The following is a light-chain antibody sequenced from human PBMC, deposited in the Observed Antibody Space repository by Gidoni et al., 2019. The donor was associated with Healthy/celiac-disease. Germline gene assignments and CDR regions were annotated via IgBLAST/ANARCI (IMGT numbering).Light chain of an antibody. CDR3: QQRSNWPLT. CDR1: QSVSSY. Sequence: EMVLPHSPATLPLSPGERATLSCRAIQSVSSYLAWYQQKPGQAPRLLIYDASNRATGIPARFSGSGSGTDFTLTISSLEPEDFAVYYCQQRSNWPLTFXGXTKVEIK. CDR2: DAS. J-gene: IGKJ4*01. V-gene: IGKV3-11*01.